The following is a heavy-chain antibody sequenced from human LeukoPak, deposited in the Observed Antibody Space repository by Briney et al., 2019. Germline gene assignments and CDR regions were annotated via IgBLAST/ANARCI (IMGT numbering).Heavy chain of an antibody. CDR2: IYYSGST. Sequence: PSETLSLTCAVYGGSFSGYYWSWIRQPPGKGLEWIGYIYYSGSTNYNPSLKSRVTISVDTSKNQFSLKLSSVTAADTAVYYCAREARYGMDVWGQGTTVTVSS. V-gene: IGHV4-59*01. CDR3: AREARYGMDV. J-gene: IGHJ6*02. CDR1: GGSFSGYY.